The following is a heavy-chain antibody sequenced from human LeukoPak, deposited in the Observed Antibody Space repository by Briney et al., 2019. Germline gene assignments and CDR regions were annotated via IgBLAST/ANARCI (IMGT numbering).Heavy chain of an antibody. CDR3: AKVMVRGSY. D-gene: IGHD3-10*01. CDR2: ISYDGSNK. J-gene: IGHJ4*02. V-gene: IGHV3-30*18. Sequence: GGSLRLSCAASGFTFSSYGMHWVRQAPGKGLEWVAVISYDGSNKYYADSVKGRFTISRDNSKNTLYLQMNSLRAEDTAVYYCAKVMVRGSYWGQGTLVTVSS. CDR1: GFTFSSYG.